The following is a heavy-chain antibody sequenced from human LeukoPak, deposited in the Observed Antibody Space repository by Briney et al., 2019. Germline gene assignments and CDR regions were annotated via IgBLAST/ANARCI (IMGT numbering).Heavy chain of an antibody. CDR3: ARQGKDGYRVVDY. CDR1: GYSFTSYW. D-gene: IGHD5-24*01. CDR2: IWPDDSDK. J-gene: IGHJ4*02. Sequence: HGESLKISCKGSGYSFTSYWIGWVRQVPGKGLEWMGIIWPDDSDKRYSPSFQGQVTISADKSISTAYLQRSSLKAPDTAMYYCARQGKDGYRVVDYWGQGTLVTVSS. V-gene: IGHV5-51*01.